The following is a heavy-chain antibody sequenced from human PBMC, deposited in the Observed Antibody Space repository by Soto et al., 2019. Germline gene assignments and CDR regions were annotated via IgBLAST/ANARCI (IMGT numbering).Heavy chain of an antibody. Sequence: SETLSLTCTVSGVSISSGGYYWSWIRQHPGKGLEWIGNIYYSGRTYYNPSLKSRVILSVDTSKNHFSLTLRSVTAADSAMYYCTRDDYYDEGASYYVGKYFQHWGQGTLVTVSS. CDR1: GVSISSGGYY. CDR3: TRDDYYDEGASYYVGKYFQH. CDR2: IYYSGRT. D-gene: IGHD3-22*01. J-gene: IGHJ1*01. V-gene: IGHV4-31*03.